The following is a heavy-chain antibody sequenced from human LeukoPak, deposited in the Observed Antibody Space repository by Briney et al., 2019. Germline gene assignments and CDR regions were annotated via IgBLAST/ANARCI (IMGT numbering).Heavy chain of an antibody. V-gene: IGHV1-18*01. CDR1: GYTFTSYG. J-gene: IGHJ4*02. CDR3: AREVATIGPFDY. D-gene: IGHD5-12*01. CDR2: ISAYNGNT. Sequence: ASVKVSCKASGYTFTSYGISWVRQAPGQGLEWMGWISAYNGNTNYAQKFQGRVTMTTDTSTSTAYMELRSLRSDDTAVYYCAREVATIGPFDYWGQGTLVTVSS.